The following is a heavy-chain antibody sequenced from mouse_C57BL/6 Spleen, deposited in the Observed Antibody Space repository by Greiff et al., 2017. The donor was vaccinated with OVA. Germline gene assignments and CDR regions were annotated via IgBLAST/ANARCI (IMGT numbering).Heavy chain of an antibody. J-gene: IGHJ2*01. V-gene: IGHV1-52*01. CDR2: IDPSDSET. CDR3: ERGGRLDSGSSLLAY. Sequence: QVQLQQPGAELVRPGSSVKLSCKASGYTFTSYWMHWVKQRPIQGLEWIGNIDPSDSETHYNQKFKDKATLTVDKSSSTAYMQLSSLTSEDSAVYYGERGGRLDSGSSLLAYWGQGTTLTVSA. CDR1: GYTFTSYW. D-gene: IGHD1-1*01.